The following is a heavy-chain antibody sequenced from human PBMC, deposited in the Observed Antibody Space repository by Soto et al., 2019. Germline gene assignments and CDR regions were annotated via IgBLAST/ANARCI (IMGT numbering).Heavy chain of an antibody. CDR1: GFTVSSNY. J-gene: IGHJ2*01. CDR3: ARVGGDYAYWYFDL. V-gene: IGHV3-53*01. D-gene: IGHD4-17*01. Sequence: EVQLVESGGGLIQPGGSLRLSCAASGFTVSSNYMSWVRQAPGKGLEWVSVIYSGGSTYYADSVKGRFTISRDNSKNTLYLQMNSLRAEVTAVYYCARVGGDYAYWYFDLWGRGTLVTVSS. CDR2: IYSGGST.